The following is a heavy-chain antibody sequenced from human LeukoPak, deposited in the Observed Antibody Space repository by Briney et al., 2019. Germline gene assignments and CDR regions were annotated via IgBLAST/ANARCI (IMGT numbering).Heavy chain of an antibody. J-gene: IGHJ4*02. Sequence: PSETLSLTCAVYGGSFSGYYWSWIRQPPGKGLEWTGEINHSGSTNYNPSLKSRVTISVDTSKNQFSLKLSSVTAADTAVYYCARGLPPLYDSSGYWESDYWGQGTLVTVSS. CDR2: INHSGST. CDR1: GGSFSGYY. V-gene: IGHV4-34*01. CDR3: ARGLPPLYDSSGYWESDY. D-gene: IGHD3-22*01.